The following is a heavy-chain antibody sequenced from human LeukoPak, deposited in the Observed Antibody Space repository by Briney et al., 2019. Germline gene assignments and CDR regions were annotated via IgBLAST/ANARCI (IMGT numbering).Heavy chain of an antibody. J-gene: IGHJ5*02. CDR1: GFTFSSYE. CDR2: ISSSGSTI. Sequence: GGSLRLSCAASGFTFSSYEMNWVRQAPGKGLEWVSYISSSGSTIYYADSVKGRFTISRDNAKNSLYLQMNSLRAEDTAVYYCAARYCSSTSCPFDLWGQGTLVTVSS. D-gene: IGHD2-2*01. V-gene: IGHV3-48*03. CDR3: AARYCSSTSCPFDL.